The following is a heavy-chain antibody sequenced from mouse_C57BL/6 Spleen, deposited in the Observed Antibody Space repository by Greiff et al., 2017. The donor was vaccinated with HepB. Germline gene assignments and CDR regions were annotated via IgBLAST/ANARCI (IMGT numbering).Heavy chain of an antibody. V-gene: IGHV1-53*01. Sequence: QVQLKQPGTELVKPGASVKLSCKASGYTFTSYWMHWVKQRPGQGLEWIGNINPSNGGTNYNEKFKSKATLTVDKSSSTAYMQLSSLTSEDSAVYYCARGSNYDYAMDYWGQGTSVTVSS. J-gene: IGHJ4*01. CDR1: GYTFTSYW. D-gene: IGHD2-5*01. CDR3: ARGSNYDYAMDY. CDR2: INPSNGGT.